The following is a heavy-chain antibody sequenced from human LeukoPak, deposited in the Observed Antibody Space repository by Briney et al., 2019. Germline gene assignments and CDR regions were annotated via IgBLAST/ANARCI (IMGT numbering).Heavy chain of an antibody. CDR1: GGSISSYY. CDR3: ARDGGDYDAFDI. Sequence: SETLSLTCTVSGGSISSYYWSWIRQPPGKGLERIGYIYYSGSTNYNPSLKSRVTISVDTSKNQFSLKLSSVTAADTAVYYCARDGGDYDAFDIWGQGTMVTVSS. J-gene: IGHJ3*02. CDR2: IYYSGST. D-gene: IGHD4-17*01. V-gene: IGHV4-59*01.